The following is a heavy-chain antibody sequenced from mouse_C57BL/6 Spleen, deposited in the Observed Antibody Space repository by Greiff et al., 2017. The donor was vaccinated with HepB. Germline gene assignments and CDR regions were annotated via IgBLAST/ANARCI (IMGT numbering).Heavy chain of an antibody. CDR1: GFTFSDYG. J-gene: IGHJ3*01. CDR2: ISSGSSTI. V-gene: IGHV5-17*01. Sequence: EVQLQESGGGLVKPGGSLKLSCAASGFTFSDYGMHWVRQAPEKGLEWVAYISSGSSTIYYADTVKGRFTISRDNAKNTLFLQMTSLRSEDTAMSYCATNWAWFAYWGQGTLVTVSA. D-gene: IGHD4-1*01. CDR3: ATNWAWFAY.